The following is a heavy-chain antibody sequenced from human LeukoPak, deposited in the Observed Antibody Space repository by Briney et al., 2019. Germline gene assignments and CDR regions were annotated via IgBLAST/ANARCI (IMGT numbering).Heavy chain of an antibody. CDR2: INTDGNIT. V-gene: IGHV3-74*01. J-gene: IGHJ4*02. D-gene: IGHD2-15*01. CDR1: GFTFSNYW. Sequence: GGSLRLSCAASGFTFSNYWMHWVRQAPGKGPVWVSRINTDGNITTYADSVKGRFSISRDSAKNALYLQMNSLRAEDTAVFYCARELSGSISRYFDYWGQGTLVTVSS. CDR3: ARELSGSISRYFDY.